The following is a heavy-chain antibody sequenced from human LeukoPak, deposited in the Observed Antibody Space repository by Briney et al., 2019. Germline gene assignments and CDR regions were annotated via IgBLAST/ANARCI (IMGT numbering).Heavy chain of an antibody. V-gene: IGHV4-61*02. D-gene: IGHD3-10*01. Sequence: SETLSLTCTVSGGSISSGSYYWSWIRQPAGKGLEWIGRIYTSGSTNYNPSLKSRVTISVDTSKNQFSLKLSSVTAADTAVYYCARGAMVRGVIITFLDYWGQGTLVTVSS. J-gene: IGHJ4*02. CDR3: ARGAMVRGVIITFLDY. CDR1: GGSISSGSYY. CDR2: IYTSGST.